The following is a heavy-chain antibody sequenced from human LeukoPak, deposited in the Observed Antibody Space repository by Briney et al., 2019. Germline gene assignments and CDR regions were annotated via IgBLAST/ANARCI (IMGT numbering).Heavy chain of an antibody. CDR1: GYTFTGYY. CDR2: INPNSGGT. Sequence: ASVTVSCKASGYTFTGYYMHWVRQAPGQGLEWVGWINPNSGGTNYAQKFQGRVTMTRDTSISTAYMELSRLRSDDTAVYYCATLSSGWAFDYWGQGTLVTVSS. CDR3: ATLSSGWAFDY. J-gene: IGHJ4*02. D-gene: IGHD6-19*01. V-gene: IGHV1-2*02.